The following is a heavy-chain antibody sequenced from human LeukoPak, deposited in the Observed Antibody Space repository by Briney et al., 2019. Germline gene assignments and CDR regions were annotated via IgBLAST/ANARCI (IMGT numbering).Heavy chain of an antibody. J-gene: IGHJ6*02. CDR1: GFTFSDYA. CDR3: ARGTSSRGPGHFYYGMDV. Sequence: GGSLRLSCAASGFTFSDYAMNWVRQAPGKGLEWVSYIDLSGSVVYYVDSVKGRFTISRDNAKNSLYLQMNSLRAEDTAVYYCARGTSSRGPGHFYYGMDVWGQGTTVTVSS. CDR2: IDLSGSVV. V-gene: IGHV3-48*04. D-gene: IGHD6-13*01.